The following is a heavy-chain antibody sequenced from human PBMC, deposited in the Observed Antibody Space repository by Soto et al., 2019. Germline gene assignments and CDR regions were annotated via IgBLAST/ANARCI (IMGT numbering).Heavy chain of an antibody. CDR1: GFTFDDYA. CDR3: AKVGPQTTIDAFDI. J-gene: IGHJ3*02. CDR2: ISWNSGSI. D-gene: IGHD4-17*01. V-gene: IGHV3-9*01. Sequence: GGSLRLSCAASGFTFDDYAMHWVRQAPGKGLEWVSGISWNSGSIGYADSVKGRFTISRDNAKNSLYLQMNSLRAEDTALYYCAKVGPQTTIDAFDIWGQGTMVTVSS.